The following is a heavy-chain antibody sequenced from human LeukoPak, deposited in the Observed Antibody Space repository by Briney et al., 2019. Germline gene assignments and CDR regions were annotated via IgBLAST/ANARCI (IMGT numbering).Heavy chain of an antibody. CDR1: GYTFTGYY. J-gene: IGHJ6*02. V-gene: IGHV1-2*04. Sequence: GASVKVSCKASGYTFTGYYMHWVRQAPGQGLEWMGWINPNSGGTNYAQKFQGWVTMTRDTSISTAYMELSRLRSDDTAVYYCARELVVPAAFYYYYGMDVWGQGTRSPSP. CDR2: INPNSGGT. D-gene: IGHD2-2*01. CDR3: ARELVVPAAFYYYYGMDV.